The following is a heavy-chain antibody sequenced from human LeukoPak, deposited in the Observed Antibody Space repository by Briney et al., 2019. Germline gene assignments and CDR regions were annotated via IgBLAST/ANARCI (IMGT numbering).Heavy chain of an antibody. CDR3: ARGVDSSWFQYFQH. V-gene: IGHV1-18*01. J-gene: IGHJ1*01. CDR2: ISAYNGNT. CDR1: GGTFSSYA. D-gene: IGHD6-13*01. Sequence: ASVKVSCKASGGTFSSYAISWVRQAPGQGLEWMGWISAYNGNTNYAQKLQGRVTMTTDTSTSTAYMELRSLRSDDTAVYYCARGVDSSWFQYFQHWGQGTLVTVSS.